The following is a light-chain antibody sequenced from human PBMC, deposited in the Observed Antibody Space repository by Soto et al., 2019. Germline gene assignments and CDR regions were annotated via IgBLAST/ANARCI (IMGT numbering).Light chain of an antibody. J-gene: IGKJ4*01. CDR3: QQYASAPLT. V-gene: IGKV3D-20*01. CDR2: DAS. Sequence: VCTQSPAALALSPGKRATLSCGASHSVIISYLAWYQQRPGLAPRLLIYDASSRATGIPDRFSGSGSGTDFTLTISRMEPQDFAMYYCQQYASAPLTFGGGTKVDIK. CDR1: HSVIISY.